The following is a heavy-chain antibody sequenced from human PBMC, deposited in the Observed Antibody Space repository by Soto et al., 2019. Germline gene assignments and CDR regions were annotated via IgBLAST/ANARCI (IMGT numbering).Heavy chain of an antibody. D-gene: IGHD1-26*01. CDR3: ARDVAKSGGSAGFDX. CDR1: GYTFTVYY. J-gene: IGHJ4*02. CDR2: INPKSGGT. Sequence: ASVKVSCKASGYTFTVYYMHWVRQAPGQGLEWMGWINPKSGGTMYPQKFQGRVTMTWDTSISTAYMALTRLRSADTAVYYCARDVAKSGGSAGFDXWGQGTLVTISX. V-gene: IGHV1-2*02.